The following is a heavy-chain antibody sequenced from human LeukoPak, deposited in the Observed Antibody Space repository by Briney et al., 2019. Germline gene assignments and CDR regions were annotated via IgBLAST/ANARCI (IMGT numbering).Heavy chain of an antibody. J-gene: IGHJ1*01. V-gene: IGHV4-4*07. D-gene: IGHD3-22*01. CDR1: GGSISSYY. CDR2: IYTSGST. CDR3: ASVPSDYYDSSGYLVDPFFQH. Sequence: PSETLSLTCTVSGGSISSYYWSWIRQPAGKGLEWIGRIYTSGSTNYNPSLKSRVTMSVDTSKNQFSLKLSSVTAADTAVYYCASVPSDYYDSSGYLVDPFFQHWGQGTLVTVSS.